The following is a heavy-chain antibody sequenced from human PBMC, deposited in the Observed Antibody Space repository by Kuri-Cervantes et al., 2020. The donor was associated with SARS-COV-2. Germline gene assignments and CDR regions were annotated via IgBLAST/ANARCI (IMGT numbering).Heavy chain of an antibody. CDR1: GGSISSSSYY. D-gene: IGHD6-19*01. CDR3: ARFPKKIAVAGTGYYYGMDV. J-gene: IGHJ6*02. Sequence: ETLSLTCTVSGGSISSSSYYWGWIRQPPGKGLEWIGSIYYSGSTYYNPSLKSRVTISVDTSKNQFSLKLSSVTAADTAVYYYARFPKKIAVAGTGYYYGMDVWGQGTTVTVSS. V-gene: IGHV4-39*01. CDR2: IYYSGST.